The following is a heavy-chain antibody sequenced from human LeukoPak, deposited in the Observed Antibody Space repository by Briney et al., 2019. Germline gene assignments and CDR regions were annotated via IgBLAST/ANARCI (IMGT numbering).Heavy chain of an antibody. D-gene: IGHD3-22*01. Sequence: GGSLRLSCAASGFTLSNHWMHWVRQAPGKGLVWVSRINEDGSRTNYADSVKGRFTISRDNAKNTLYLQMNSLRAEDTAVYYCARDRNYYGSRGYYGIDYWGQGTLVTVSS. CDR2: INEDGSRT. J-gene: IGHJ4*02. CDR3: ARDRNYYGSRGYYGIDY. CDR1: GFTLSNHW. V-gene: IGHV3-74*01.